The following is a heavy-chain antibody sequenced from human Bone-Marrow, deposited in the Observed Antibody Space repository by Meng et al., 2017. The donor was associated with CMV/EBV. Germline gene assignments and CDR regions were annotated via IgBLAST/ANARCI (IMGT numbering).Heavy chain of an antibody. CDR3: ASRGHPLGTYYFDY. V-gene: IGHV1-69*10. CDR2: IIPILGIV. J-gene: IGHJ4*02. CDR1: GGTFSNYA. Sequence: SVKVSCKASGGTFSNYAISWVRQAPGQGLEWMGGIIPILGIVHYAQDFQGRVTINADKPTNTIYMELNSLRAEDTAVYYCASRGHPLGTYYFDYWGQGTLVTVSS. D-gene: IGHD7-27*01.